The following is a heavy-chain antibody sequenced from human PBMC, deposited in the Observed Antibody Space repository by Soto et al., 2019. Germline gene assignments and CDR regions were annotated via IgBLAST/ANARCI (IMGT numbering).Heavy chain of an antibody. J-gene: IGHJ4*01. D-gene: IGHD2-15*01. V-gene: IGHV3-30*18. Sequence: GGSLRLSCAASGFTFSSYGMHWVRQAPGTGLEWVAVISYDGSNKYYADSVKGRFTISRDNSKNTLYLQMNSLRAEDTAVYYCAKYVDGGPCHYYWGQGTPVTVSS. CDR2: ISYDGSNK. CDR1: GFTFSSYG. CDR3: AKYVDGGPCHYY.